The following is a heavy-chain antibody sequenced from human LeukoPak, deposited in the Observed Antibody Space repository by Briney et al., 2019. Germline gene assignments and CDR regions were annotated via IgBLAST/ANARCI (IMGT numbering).Heavy chain of an antibody. CDR3: AELGITMIGGV. CDR2: INGPASNI. J-gene: IGHJ6*04. D-gene: IGHD3-10*02. Sequence: GSLRLSCAASGFTFSLNEMNWVRQAPGKGLEWVSYINGPASNIFYADSVKGRFTISRDNAKNSLYLQMNSLRAEDTAVYYCAELGITMIGGVWGKGTTVTISS. V-gene: IGHV3-48*03. CDR1: GFTFSLNE.